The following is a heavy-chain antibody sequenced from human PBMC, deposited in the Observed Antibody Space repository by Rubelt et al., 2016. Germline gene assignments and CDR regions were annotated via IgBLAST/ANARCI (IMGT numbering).Heavy chain of an antibody. CDR3: ATEIVGATNVFFAS. D-gene: IGHD1-26*01. CDR1: GYTFTKYG. V-gene: IGHV1-18*01. J-gene: IGHJ4*02. CDR2: IRTYTGNT. Sequence: QVQLVQSGAQVKKPGASVKVSCKASGYTFTKYGVSWVRQAPGQGLEWMGWIRTYTGNTLYGKKVQDRVTMTTDTPATTVYLELGKLRSDDTAVYYWATEIVGATNVFFASWGQGTLVTVSS.